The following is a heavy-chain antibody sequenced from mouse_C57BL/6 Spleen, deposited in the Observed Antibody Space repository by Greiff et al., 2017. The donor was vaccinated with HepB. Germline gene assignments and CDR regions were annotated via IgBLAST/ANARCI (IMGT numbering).Heavy chain of an antibody. D-gene: IGHD2-3*01. J-gene: IGHJ4*01. CDR2: IDPSDSYT. V-gene: IGHV1-69*01. CDR3: ARAIYDGYYPYAMDY. CDR1: GYTFTSYW. Sequence: QVQLQQPGAELVMPGASVKLSCKASGYTFTSYWMHWVKQRPGQGLEWIGEIDPSDSYTNYNQKFKGKSTLTVDKSSSTAYMQLSSLTSEDSAVYYCARAIYDGYYPYAMDYWGQGTSVTVSS.